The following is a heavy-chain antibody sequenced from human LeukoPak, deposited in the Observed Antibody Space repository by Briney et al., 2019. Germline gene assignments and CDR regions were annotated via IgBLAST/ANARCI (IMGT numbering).Heavy chain of an antibody. J-gene: IGHJ5*02. V-gene: IGHV4-38-2*02. Sequence: SETLSLTRTVSGYSISSGYYWGWIRQPPGKGLEWIGSIYHSGSTYYNPSLKSRVTISVDTSKNQFSLKLSSVTAADTAVYYCARGKGWFDPWGQGTLVTVSS. CDR2: IYHSGST. CDR3: ARGKGWFDP. CDR1: GYSISSGYY.